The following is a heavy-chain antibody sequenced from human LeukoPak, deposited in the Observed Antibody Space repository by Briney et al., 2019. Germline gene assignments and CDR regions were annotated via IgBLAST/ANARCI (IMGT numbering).Heavy chain of an antibody. CDR3: ARVYDVLTGGLDY. CDR2: ISSSSSYI. CDR1: GFTFSSYW. J-gene: IGHJ4*02. Sequence: PGGSLRLSCAASGFTFSSYWMHWVRQAPGKGLEWVSSISSSSSYIYYADSVKGRFTISRDNAKNSLYLQMNSLRAEDTAIYYCARVYDVLTGGLDYWGQGVPVTVSS. V-gene: IGHV3-21*01. D-gene: IGHD3-9*01.